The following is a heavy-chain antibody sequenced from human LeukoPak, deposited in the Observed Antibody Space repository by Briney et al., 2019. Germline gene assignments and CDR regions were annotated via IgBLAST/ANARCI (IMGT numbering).Heavy chain of an antibody. CDR2: GYYSGST. CDR3: ARHGYSADDRYFDL. CDR1: GGSISSTNDY. V-gene: IGHV4-39*01. Sequence: KASETLSLTCTVSGGSISSTNDYWGWIRQPPGKGLEWIGSGYYSGSTHNNPSLKSRVTISVDTSKNQFSLKLSSVTAADTAVYYCARHGYSADDRYFDLRGRGTLVTVSS. D-gene: IGHD5-12*01. J-gene: IGHJ2*01.